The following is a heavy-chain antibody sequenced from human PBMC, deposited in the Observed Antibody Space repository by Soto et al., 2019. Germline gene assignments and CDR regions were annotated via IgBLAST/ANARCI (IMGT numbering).Heavy chain of an antibody. J-gene: IGHJ6*02. D-gene: IGHD3-3*01. CDR2: ISGYNGDT. CDR1: GYPFTRYS. CDR3: ARASLTIFGAPYGMDV. Sequence: GASVKVSCKASGYPFTRYSIRWVRQAPGQGLEWMGWISGYNGDTEYSKNFQGRLTMTIDTSTTTASMELRSLRSDDTVVYYCARASLTIFGAPYGMDVWGQGTSVTVSS. V-gene: IGHV1-18*04.